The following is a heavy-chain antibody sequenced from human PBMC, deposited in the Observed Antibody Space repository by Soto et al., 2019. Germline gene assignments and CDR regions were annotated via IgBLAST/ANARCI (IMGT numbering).Heavy chain of an antibody. CDR1: GFTFSSYA. D-gene: IGHD2-2*01. J-gene: IGHJ4*02. V-gene: IGHV3-30-3*01. CDR2: ISYDGSNK. CDR3: ARGTSSLTRFDY. Sequence: QVQLVESGGGVVQPGRSLRLSCAASGFTFSSYAMHWVRQAPGKGLKWVAVISYDGSNKYYADSVKGRFTISRDKSKNTLYLQMNSLRAEDTAVYYCARGTSSLTRFDYWGQGTLVTVSS.